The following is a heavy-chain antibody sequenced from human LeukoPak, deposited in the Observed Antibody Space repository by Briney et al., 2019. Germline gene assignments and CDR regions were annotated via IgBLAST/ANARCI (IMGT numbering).Heavy chain of an antibody. Sequence: SETLSLTCTVSGGSISSYYWSWIRQPLGKGLEWIGYIYYSGSTNYNPSLKSRVTISIDTSKNQFSLKLSSVTAADTAVYYCANKVAAAGMFDYWGQGTLVTVSS. CDR3: ANKVAAAGMFDY. V-gene: IGHV4-59*12. CDR2: IYYSGST. D-gene: IGHD6-13*01. J-gene: IGHJ4*02. CDR1: GGSISSYY.